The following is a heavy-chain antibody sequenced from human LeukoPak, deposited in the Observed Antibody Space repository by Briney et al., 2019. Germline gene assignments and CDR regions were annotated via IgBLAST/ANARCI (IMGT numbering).Heavy chain of an antibody. Sequence: PGRSLRLSCAASGFTFSSYAMHWVRQAPGKGLEWVAVISYDGSNKYYADSVKGRFTISRDNSKNTLYPQMNSLRAEDTAVYYCARDGQGEVDIVATISYAFDIWGQGTMVTVSS. CDR2: ISYDGSNK. V-gene: IGHV3-30*04. J-gene: IGHJ3*02. CDR1: GFTFSSYA. D-gene: IGHD5-12*01. CDR3: ARDGQGEVDIVATISYAFDI.